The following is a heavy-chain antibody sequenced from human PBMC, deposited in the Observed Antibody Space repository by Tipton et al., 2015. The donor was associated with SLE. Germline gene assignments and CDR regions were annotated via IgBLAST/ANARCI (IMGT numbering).Heavy chain of an antibody. CDR3: ASERCNYYGSGSYCY. J-gene: IGHJ4*02. D-gene: IGHD3-10*01. V-gene: IGHV1-69*01. CDR1: GGTFSSYA. CDR2: IIPIFGTA. Sequence: QSGPEVKKPGSSVKVSCKASGGTFSSYAISWVRQAPGQGLEWMGGIIPIFGTANYAQKFQGRVTITADESTSTAYMELSSLRSEDTAVYYCASERCNYYGSGSYCYWGQGTLVTVSS.